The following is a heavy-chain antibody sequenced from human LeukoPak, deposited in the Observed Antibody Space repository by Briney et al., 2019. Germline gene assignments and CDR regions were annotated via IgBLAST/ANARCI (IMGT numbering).Heavy chain of an antibody. Sequence: SETLSLTCTVSGGSIRSYYWSWIRQSPGKGLEWIGYTSYSGRTNSNPSLKSRVTLSVDTSKSQFSLRLYSVTAADTAVYYCARGGGDYAFDYWGQGTLVTVSS. CDR1: GGSIRSYY. CDR2: TSYSGRT. CDR3: ARGGGDYAFDY. J-gene: IGHJ4*02. D-gene: IGHD4-17*01. V-gene: IGHV4-59*01.